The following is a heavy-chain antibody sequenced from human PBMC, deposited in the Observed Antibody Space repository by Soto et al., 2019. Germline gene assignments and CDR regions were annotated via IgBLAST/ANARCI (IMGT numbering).Heavy chain of an antibody. V-gene: IGHV4-39*01. CDR3: ARHGSNSGSYAEYFQY. CDR1: GASISSSSLY. CDR2: IYSSVKT. Sequence: QLQLQESGPGLVKPSETVSLTCTVSGASISSSSLYWGWIRQSPGKGLEWIGSIYSSVKTYYSPSPESRVTISVDTSKNQCSLKLSSVTAADTAVYYCARHGSNSGSYAEYFQYWGQGTLVAVSS. D-gene: IGHD3-16*01. J-gene: IGHJ1*01.